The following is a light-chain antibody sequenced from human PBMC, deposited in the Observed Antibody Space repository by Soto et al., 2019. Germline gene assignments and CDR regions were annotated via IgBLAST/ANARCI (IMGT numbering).Light chain of an antibody. CDR1: NIGRES. J-gene: IGLJ2*01. Sequence: SYVVTQPPSVSVAPGQTVTLTCGGANIGRESVHWYQRRPGQAPVLVIYYDTDRPSGIPERFSGSKSGNTATLTISRVEAGDEADYYCQVWDRTSDHVVFGEGTKLTVL. CDR3: QVWDRTSDHVV. V-gene: IGLV3-21*04. CDR2: YDT.